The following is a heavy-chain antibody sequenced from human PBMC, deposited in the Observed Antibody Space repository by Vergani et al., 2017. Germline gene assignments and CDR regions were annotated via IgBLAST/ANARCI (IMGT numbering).Heavy chain of an antibody. V-gene: IGHV3-30-3*01. J-gene: IGHJ4*02. CDR1: GFTFSSYA. CDR3: ARTSGSYRTPFDY. CDR2: ISYDGSNK. D-gene: IGHD1-26*01. Sequence: QVQLVESGGGVVQPGRSLRLSCAASGFTFSSYAMHWVRQAPGKGLEWVAVISYDGSNKYYADSVKGRFTISRDNSKNTLYLQMNSLRAEDTAVYYCARTSGSYRTPFDYWGQGTLVIVSS.